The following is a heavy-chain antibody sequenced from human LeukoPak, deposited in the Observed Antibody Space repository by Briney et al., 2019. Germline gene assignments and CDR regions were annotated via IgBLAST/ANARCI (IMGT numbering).Heavy chain of an antibody. CDR1: GGTFSSYA. J-gene: IGHJ6*02. CDR2: IIPIFGTA. V-gene: IGHV1-69*13. Sequence: ASVKVSCKASGGTFSSYAISWVRQAPGQGLEWMGGIIPIFGTANYAQKFQGRVTITADESTSTAYMELSGLRSEDTAVYYCATFRRYGSGSSRPHYYYYYGMDVWGQGTTVTVSS. CDR3: ATFRRYGSGSSRPHYYYYYGMDV. D-gene: IGHD3-10*01.